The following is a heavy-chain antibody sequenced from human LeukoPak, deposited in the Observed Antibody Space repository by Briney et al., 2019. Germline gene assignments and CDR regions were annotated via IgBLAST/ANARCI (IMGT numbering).Heavy chain of an antibody. CDR1: GGSVSSYY. Sequence: SETLSLTCTVSGGSVSSYYWSWIRQPPGKGLEWIGYIYYSGSTNYNPSLKSRVTISVDTSKNQFSLKLSSVTAADTAVYYCARGFVVVPAAIDSKGFDYWGQGTLVTVSS. J-gene: IGHJ4*02. V-gene: IGHV4-59*02. D-gene: IGHD2-2*01. CDR2: IYYSGST. CDR3: ARGFVVVPAAIDSKGFDY.